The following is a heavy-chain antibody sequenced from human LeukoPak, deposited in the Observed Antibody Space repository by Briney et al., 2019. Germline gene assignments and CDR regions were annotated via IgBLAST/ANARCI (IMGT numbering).Heavy chain of an antibody. CDR3: AKDWGRIAVADHHAFDI. Sequence: GGSLRLSCAASGFTFSSYGMHWVRQAPSKGLERVAFIRYDGSNKYYADSVKGRFTISRDNSKNTLYLQMNSLRAEDTAVYYCAKDWGRIAVADHHAFDIWGQGTMVTVSS. D-gene: IGHD6-19*01. V-gene: IGHV3-30*02. J-gene: IGHJ3*02. CDR1: GFTFSSYG. CDR2: IRYDGSNK.